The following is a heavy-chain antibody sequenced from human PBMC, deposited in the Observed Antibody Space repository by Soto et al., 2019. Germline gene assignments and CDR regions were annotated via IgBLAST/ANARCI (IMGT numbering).Heavy chain of an antibody. Sequence: GGSLRLSCAASGFTFSSYWMSWVRQAPGKGLEWVANIKQDGSEKYYVDSVKGRFTISRDNAKNLLYLQMNSLRAEDTAVYYSARDNEDIVVVPAAIGPRGYYYYMDVWGKGTTVTVSS. CDR1: GFTFSSYW. J-gene: IGHJ6*03. CDR2: IKQDGSEK. D-gene: IGHD2-2*01. CDR3: ARDNEDIVVVPAAIGPRGYYYYMDV. V-gene: IGHV3-7*01.